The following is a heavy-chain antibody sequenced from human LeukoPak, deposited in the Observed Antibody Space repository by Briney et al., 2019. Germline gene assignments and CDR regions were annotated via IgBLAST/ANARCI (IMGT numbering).Heavy chain of an antibody. D-gene: IGHD2-2*01. J-gene: IGHJ4*02. CDR3: ARNPQTSYLPFDY. Sequence: SETLSLTCTVSGGSISSGGYYWSWIRQHPGKGLEWIGYIYYSGSTYYNPSLESRVTISVDTSKNQFSLKLSSVTAADTAVYYCARNPQTSYLPFDYWGQGTLVTVSS. CDR2: IYYSGST. V-gene: IGHV4-31*03. CDR1: GGSISSGGYY.